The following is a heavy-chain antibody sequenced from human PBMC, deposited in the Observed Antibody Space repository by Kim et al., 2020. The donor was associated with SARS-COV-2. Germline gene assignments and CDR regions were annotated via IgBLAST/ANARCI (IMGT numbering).Heavy chain of an antibody. CDR3: ARDGRSSSWYYYYYMDV. Sequence: GGSLRLSCAASGFTFSSYWMSWVRQAPGKGLEWVANIKQDGSEKYYVDSVKGRFTISRDNAKNSLYLQMNSLRAEDTAVYYCARDGRSSSWYYYYYMDVWGKGTTVTVSS. J-gene: IGHJ6*03. V-gene: IGHV3-7*01. CDR1: GFTFSSYW. D-gene: IGHD6-13*01. CDR2: IKQDGSEK.